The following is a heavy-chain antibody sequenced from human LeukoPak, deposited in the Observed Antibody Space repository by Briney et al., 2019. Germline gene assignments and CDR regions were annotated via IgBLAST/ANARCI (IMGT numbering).Heavy chain of an antibody. V-gene: IGHV3-9*01. CDR1: GFTFDDYA. J-gene: IGHJ4*02. D-gene: IGHD3-9*01. CDR3: AKLRRGILTGYYEY. CDR2: ISWNSGSI. Sequence: GGSLRLSCAASGFTFDDYAMHWVRQAPGKGLEWVSGISWNSGSIGYADSVKGRFTISRDNAKNSLYLQMNSLRAEDTALYYCAKLRRGILTGYYEYWGQGTLVTVSS.